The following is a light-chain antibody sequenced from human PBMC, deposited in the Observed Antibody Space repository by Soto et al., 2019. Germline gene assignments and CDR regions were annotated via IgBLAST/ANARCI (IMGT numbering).Light chain of an antibody. J-gene: IGKJ3*01. V-gene: IGKV3-11*01. CDR1: QSVNNY. CDR2: ETS. CDR3: QQWSRWPRET. Sequence: DIVLTQSPATLSLSPGERATLSCRASQSVNNYLAWYQQKPGQAPRLLIHETSNRAPGIPARFSGSGSGTDFTLTISSLEPEDFAVYFCQQWSRWPRETFGPGTKVDI.